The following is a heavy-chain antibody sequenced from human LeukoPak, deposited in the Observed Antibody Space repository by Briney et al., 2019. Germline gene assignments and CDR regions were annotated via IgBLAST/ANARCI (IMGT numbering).Heavy chain of an antibody. V-gene: IGHV3-74*01. CDR3: AKLLSATNNFYYYYMDV. CDR1: GFTFSNYW. J-gene: IGHJ6*03. D-gene: IGHD3-16*02. Sequence: GGSLRLSCAASGFTFSNYWMHWVRQAPGKGLVWVSRLDTDGSDTSYADSVKGRFTISRDNAKNTLYLQMSSLRVEDTAVYYCAKLLSATNNFYYYYMDVWGKGTTVTVSS. CDR2: LDTDGSDT.